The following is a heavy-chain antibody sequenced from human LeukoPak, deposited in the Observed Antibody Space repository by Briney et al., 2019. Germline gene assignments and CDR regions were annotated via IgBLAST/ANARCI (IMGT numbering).Heavy chain of an antibody. V-gene: IGHV3-21*01. Sequence: GGSLRLSCAASGFTFSSYSMNWVRQAPGKGLEWVSSISSSSSYIYYADSVKGRFTISRDNAKSSLYLQMNSLRAEDTAVYYCARGGYSSSWYPPPWFDPWGQGTLVTVSS. CDR2: ISSSSSYI. CDR1: GFTFSSYS. D-gene: IGHD6-13*01. J-gene: IGHJ5*02. CDR3: ARGGYSSSWYPPPWFDP.